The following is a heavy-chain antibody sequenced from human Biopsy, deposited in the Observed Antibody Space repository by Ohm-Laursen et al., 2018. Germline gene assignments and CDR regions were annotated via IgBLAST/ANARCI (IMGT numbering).Heavy chain of an antibody. V-gene: IGHV4-4*07. CDR1: GDSINNYY. Sequence: GTLSLTCTVSGDSINNYYWSWIRQPVGKGLEWIGRIYTSGSPNYNLSLESRVTMSVDTSKNQFSLNLRSVTAADTAVYYCARGRRTSGWPYFDSWGQGTLVTVSS. D-gene: IGHD6-19*01. CDR2: IYTSGSP. CDR3: ARGRRTSGWPYFDS. J-gene: IGHJ4*02.